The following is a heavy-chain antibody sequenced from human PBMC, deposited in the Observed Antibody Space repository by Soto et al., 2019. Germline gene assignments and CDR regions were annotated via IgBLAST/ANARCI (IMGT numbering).Heavy chain of an antibody. D-gene: IGHD6-6*01. CDR2: ISTSSRYI. CDR1: GFTFSSNS. V-gene: IGHV3-21*01. CDR3: ARDDMGYSSSSAAFDI. J-gene: IGHJ3*02. Sequence: GASVKVSCAASGFTFSSNSMNWVRQAPGKGLEWVSFISTSSRYIYFADSVKGRFTISRDNAKNSLYLQMTSLRAEDTAVYYCARDDMGYSSSSAAFDIWGQGTMVTVSS.